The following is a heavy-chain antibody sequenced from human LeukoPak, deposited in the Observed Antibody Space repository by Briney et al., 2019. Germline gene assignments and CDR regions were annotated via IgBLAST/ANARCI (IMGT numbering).Heavy chain of an antibody. CDR3: ARGVARHWYFDL. D-gene: IGHD2-15*01. J-gene: IGHJ2*01. Sequence: PSETLSLTCAVHGGSFSGYYWSWIRQPPGKGLEWIGEINHSGSTNYNPSLKSRVTISVDTSKNQFSLKLSSVTAADTAVYYCARGVARHWYFDLWGRGTLVTVSS. CDR1: GGSFSGYY. V-gene: IGHV4-34*01. CDR2: INHSGST.